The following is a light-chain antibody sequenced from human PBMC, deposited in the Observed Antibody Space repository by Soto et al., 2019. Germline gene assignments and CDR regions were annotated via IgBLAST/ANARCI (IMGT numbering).Light chain of an antibody. V-gene: IGLV2-18*02. CDR1: SSDIGSYDR. J-gene: IGLJ1*01. CDR3: TSFTTSKTYV. CDR2: EVS. Sequence: QSALTQPPSVSGSPGQSVTISYTGTSSDIGSYDRVSWYQQPPGTAPRLMIYEVSNRPSGVPDRFSGSKSGNTASLTISGLQPEDETDYYCTSFTTSKTYVFGTGTKLTVL.